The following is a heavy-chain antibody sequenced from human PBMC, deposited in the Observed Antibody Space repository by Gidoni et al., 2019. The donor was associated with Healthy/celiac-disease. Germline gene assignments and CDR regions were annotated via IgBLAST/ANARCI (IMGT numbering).Heavy chain of an antibody. CDR1: GGSISSGDYY. CDR2: IYYSGST. Sequence: QVQLQESGPGLVKPSQTLSLTCTVSGGSISSGDYYWSWIRQPPGKGLEWIGYIYYSGSTYYNPSLKSRVTISVDTSKNQFSLKLSSVTAADTAVYYCARLDCGGDCYSVGAFDIWGQGTMVTVS. D-gene: IGHD2-21*02. CDR3: ARLDCGGDCYSVGAFDI. V-gene: IGHV4-30-4*01. J-gene: IGHJ3*02.